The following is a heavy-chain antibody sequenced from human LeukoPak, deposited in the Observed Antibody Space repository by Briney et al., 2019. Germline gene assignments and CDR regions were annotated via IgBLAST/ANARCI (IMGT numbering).Heavy chain of an antibody. CDR1: GFTFSSYA. J-gene: IGHJ4*02. CDR2: ISYDGSNK. D-gene: IGHD6-19*01. V-gene: IGHV3-30-3*01. Sequence: QAGGSLRLSCAASGFTFSSYAMHWVRQAPGKGLEWVAVISYDGSNKYYADSVEGRFTISRDNSKNTLYLQMNSLRAEDTAVYYCARDIVEGKKWLAHFDYWGQGTLVTVSS. CDR3: ARDIVEGKKWLAHFDY.